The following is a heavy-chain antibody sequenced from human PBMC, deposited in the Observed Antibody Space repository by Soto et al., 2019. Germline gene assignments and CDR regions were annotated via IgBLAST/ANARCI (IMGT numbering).Heavy chain of an antibody. CDR3: AHSVVAGLGYYFDY. V-gene: IGHV2-5*02. D-gene: IGHD6-19*01. J-gene: IGHJ4*02. CDR1: GFSLSSTRVA. Sequence: QITLKESGPTLVKPTQTLTLTCTFSGFSLSSTRVAVGWIRQPPGKALEWLALIYWDDDKRYSPFLMSRLTITKDTSKNQVVLTMTYMDPVDTATYYCAHSVVAGLGYYFDYWGQGTLVTVSS. CDR2: IYWDDDK.